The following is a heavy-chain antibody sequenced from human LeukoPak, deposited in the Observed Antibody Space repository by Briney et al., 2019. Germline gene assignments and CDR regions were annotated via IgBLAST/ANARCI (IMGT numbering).Heavy chain of an antibody. D-gene: IGHD5-18*01. V-gene: IGHV3-66*01. J-gene: IGHJ4*02. CDR1: GFTVSNNY. Sequence: GGSLRLSCTASGFTVSNNYMSWVRQAPGKGLEWVSVIYNDGGTYYLDSVKGRFTISRDNVKNTLYLQMNSLRAEDTAVYYCEGWIKPFEYWGQGTLVTVSS. CDR3: EGWIKPFEY. CDR2: IYNDGGT.